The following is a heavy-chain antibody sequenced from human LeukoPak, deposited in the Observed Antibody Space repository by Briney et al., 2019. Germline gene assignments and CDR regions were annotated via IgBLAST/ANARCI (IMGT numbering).Heavy chain of an antibody. V-gene: IGHV1-69*13. Sequence: SVKVSCKASGGTFSSYAISWVRQAPGQGLEWMGGIIPIFGTANYAQKFQGRVTITADESTSTAYMELSSLRSEDTAVYYCARAGLRGELSFAYFDYWGQGTLVTVSS. CDR1: GGTFSSYA. J-gene: IGHJ4*02. CDR3: ARAGLRGELSFAYFDY. D-gene: IGHD3-16*02. CDR2: IIPIFGTA.